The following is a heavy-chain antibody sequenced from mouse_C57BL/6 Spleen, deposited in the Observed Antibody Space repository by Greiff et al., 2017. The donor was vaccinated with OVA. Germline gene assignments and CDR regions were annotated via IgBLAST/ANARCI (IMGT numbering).Heavy chain of an antibody. V-gene: IGHV1-81*01. D-gene: IGHD4-1*01. CDR3: ATGPFAY. Sequence: LQLQQSGAELARPGASVKLSCKASGYTFTSYGISWVKQRTGQGLEWIGEIYPRSGNTYYNEKFKGKATLTADKSSSTAYMELRSLTSEDSAVYFCATGPFAYWGQGTLVTVSA. CDR2: IYPRSGNT. J-gene: IGHJ3*01. CDR1: GYTFTSYG.